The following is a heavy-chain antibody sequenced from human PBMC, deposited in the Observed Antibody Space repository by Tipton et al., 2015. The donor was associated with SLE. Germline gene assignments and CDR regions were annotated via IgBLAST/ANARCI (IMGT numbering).Heavy chain of an antibody. CDR2: IYYSGST. CDR3: ARERRSYSSSSSGMDV. CDR1: GGPISSYY. Sequence: TLSLTCTVSGGPISSYYWSWIRQPPGKGLEWIGYIYYSGSTNYNPSLKSRVTISVDTSKNQFSLKLSSVTAADTAVYYCARERRSYSSSSSGMDVWGQGTTVTVSS. V-gene: IGHV4-59*01. D-gene: IGHD6-13*01. J-gene: IGHJ6*02.